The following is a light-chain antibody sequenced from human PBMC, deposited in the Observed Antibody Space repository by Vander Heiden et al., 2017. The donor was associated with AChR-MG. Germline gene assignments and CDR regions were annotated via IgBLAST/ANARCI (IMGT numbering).Light chain of an antibody. CDR3: QQSYSTPRT. Sequence: DIQMTQSPSSLSASLGARVTITCRASQSISSYLNWYQQKPGKAPKLLIYAASSLQSGVPSRFSGSGSGTDFTLTISRLQPEDFATYYCQQSYSTPRTFGQGTKVEIK. CDR1: QSISSY. CDR2: AAS. V-gene: IGKV1-39*01. J-gene: IGKJ1*01.